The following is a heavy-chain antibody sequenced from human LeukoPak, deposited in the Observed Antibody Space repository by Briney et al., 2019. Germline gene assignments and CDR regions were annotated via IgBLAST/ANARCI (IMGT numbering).Heavy chain of an antibody. CDR3: ARGDNDKSVSFGY. D-gene: IGHD3/OR15-3a*01. Sequence: GGSLRLSCAASGFTFSSYGMHWVRQAPGKGLEGGVVIWYDGSNKYYADSVKGRFTISSDNSKNTLYLQMNSLRAEDTAVYYCARGDNDKSVSFGYWGQGTLVTVSS. J-gene: IGHJ4*02. V-gene: IGHV3-33*01. CDR1: GFTFSSYG. CDR2: IWYDGSNK.